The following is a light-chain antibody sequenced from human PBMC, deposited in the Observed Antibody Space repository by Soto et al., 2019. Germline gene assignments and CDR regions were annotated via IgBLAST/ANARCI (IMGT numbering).Light chain of an antibody. CDR3: SSYTSTSTLCV. CDR2: DVS. J-gene: IGLJ1*01. V-gene: IGLV2-14*03. CDR1: SSDIGGYNY. Sequence: QSALTQPASVSGSPGQSITICCTGTSSDIGGYNYVSWYQQLPGKVPKLIIYDVSNRPSGVSDRFSGSKSGNAASLTISGLQAEDEADYYCSSYTSTSTLCVFGTGTKLTVL.